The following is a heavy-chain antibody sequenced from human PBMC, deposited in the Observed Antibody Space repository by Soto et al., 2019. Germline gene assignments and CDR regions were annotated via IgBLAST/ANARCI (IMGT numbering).Heavy chain of an antibody. D-gene: IGHD3-9*01. J-gene: IGHJ6*02. V-gene: IGHV1-18*01. CDR3: ARGGDYVLRSLDWSGIYDMDV. Sequence: GASVKVSCKASGSTFTNYGVSWLRQAPGQGLEWVGWISGYNNNTTSAQKFQGRVTMTIDTSTTTAYMDLRSLRSDDSAVYYCARGGDYVLRSLDWSGIYDMDVWGQGTTVTVSS. CDR1: GSTFTNYG. CDR2: ISGYNNNT.